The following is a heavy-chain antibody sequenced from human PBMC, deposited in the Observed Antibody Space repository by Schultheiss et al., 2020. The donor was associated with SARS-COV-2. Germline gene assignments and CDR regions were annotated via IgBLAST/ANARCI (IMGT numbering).Heavy chain of an antibody. CDR2: ISNDGIGK. CDR1: GFTFSSYA. CDR3: ARDPLTGAASFDY. Sequence: GGSLRLSCTASGFTFSSYAMHWVRQAPGKGLEWVAAISNDGIGKYYGDSVKDRLTISRDNSRNTVYLQMNSLRAEDTAVYYCARDPLTGAASFDYWGQGTLVTVSS. D-gene: IGHD7-27*01. V-gene: IGHV3-30-3*01. J-gene: IGHJ4*02.